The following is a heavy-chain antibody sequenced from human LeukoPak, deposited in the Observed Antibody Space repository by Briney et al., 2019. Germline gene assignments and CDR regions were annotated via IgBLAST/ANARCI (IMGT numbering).Heavy chain of an antibody. CDR3: ARGQQWLTQGIYFDY. CDR2: ISSSSSTI. D-gene: IGHD6-19*01. CDR1: GFTFSSYS. J-gene: IGHJ4*02. V-gene: IGHV3-48*01. Sequence: PGGSLRLSCAASGFTFSSYSMNWVRQAPGKGLEWVSYISSSSSTIYYADSVKGRFTISRDNAKNSLYLQMNSLRAEDTAVYYCARGQQWLTQGIYFDYSGQGTLVTVSS.